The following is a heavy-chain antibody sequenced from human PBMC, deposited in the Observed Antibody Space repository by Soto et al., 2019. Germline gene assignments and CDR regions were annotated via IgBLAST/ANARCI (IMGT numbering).Heavy chain of an antibody. CDR1: GGSISSYY. CDR2: IYYSGST. D-gene: IGHD5-12*01. J-gene: IGHJ3*02. CDR3: AREGEMATIRAYAFDI. Sequence: SETLSLTCTVSGGSISSYYWSWIRQPPGKGLEWIGYIYYSGSTNYNPSLKSRVTISVDTSKNQFSLKLSSVTAADTAVYYCAREGEMATIRAYAFDIWGQGTMVTVSS. V-gene: IGHV4-59*01.